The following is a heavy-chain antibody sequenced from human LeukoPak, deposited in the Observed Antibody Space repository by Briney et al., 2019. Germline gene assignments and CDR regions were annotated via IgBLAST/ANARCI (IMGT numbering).Heavy chain of an antibody. D-gene: IGHD3-10*01. CDR2: ISGSGGST. Sequence: GGSLRLSCAASGFTFSSYAMSWVRQAPGKGLEWVSAISGSGGSTYYADSVKGRFTISRDNSKNTLYLQMNSLRAEDTAVYYCARAVRGVTYYYYYYMDVWGKGITVTISS. V-gene: IGHV3-23*01. CDR3: ARAVRGVTYYYYYYMDV. J-gene: IGHJ6*03. CDR1: GFTFSSYA.